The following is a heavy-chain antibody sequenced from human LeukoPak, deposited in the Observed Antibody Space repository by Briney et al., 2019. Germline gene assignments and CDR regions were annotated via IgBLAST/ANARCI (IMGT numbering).Heavy chain of an antibody. CDR2: IYYSGNT. V-gene: IGHV4-39*01. D-gene: IGHD3-22*01. CDR1: GGSISSSSYY. J-gene: IGHJ4*02. Sequence: SETLSLTCTVSGGSISSSSYYWGWIRQPPGKGLEWIGSIYYSGNTYYNPSLKSRVTISVDTSKNQFSLKLSSVTAADTTVYYCARERYYYDSSSEGNYWGQGTLVTVSS. CDR3: ARERYYYDSSSEGNY.